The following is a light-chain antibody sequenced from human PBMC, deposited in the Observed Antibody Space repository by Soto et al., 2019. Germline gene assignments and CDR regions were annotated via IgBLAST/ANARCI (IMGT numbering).Light chain of an antibody. Sequence: EIVLTQSPGTVSLSPGERATLSCRASQSVTSSYLAWYQQKPGQAPRLLIYAASRRATGIPDRFSGSGSGTDFTLTISRLEPEDFAVYYCQQYGSSGTFGQGTKVDIK. CDR2: AAS. V-gene: IGKV3-20*01. J-gene: IGKJ1*01. CDR1: QSVTSSY. CDR3: QQYGSSGT.